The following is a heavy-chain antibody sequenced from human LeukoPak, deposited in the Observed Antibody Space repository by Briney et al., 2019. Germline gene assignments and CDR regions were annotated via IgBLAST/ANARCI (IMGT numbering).Heavy chain of an antibody. Sequence: GGSLRLSCAASGFTFSSYGMHWVRQAPGKGLEWVAVISYDGSNKYYADSVKGRFTISRDNSKNTLYLQMNSLRAEDTAVYYCAKEGYYYDSSGYVHYWGQGTLVTVSS. CDR2: ISYDGSNK. D-gene: IGHD3-22*01. J-gene: IGHJ4*02. V-gene: IGHV3-30*18. CDR1: GFTFSSYG. CDR3: AKEGYYYDSSGYVHY.